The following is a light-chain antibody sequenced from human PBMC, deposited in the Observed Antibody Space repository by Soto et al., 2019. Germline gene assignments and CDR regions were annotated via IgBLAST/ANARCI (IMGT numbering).Light chain of an antibody. CDR2: EVS. J-gene: IGLJ1*01. Sequence: QSVLTQPASVSGSPGQSITISCTGTSSDVGAYNYVSWYQQHPGKVPKLMIYEVSNRPSGVSNRFSGSKFGNTASLTISGLQAEDEADYYCSSYTNNSPYVFGTGTKVTVL. CDR1: SSDVGAYNY. V-gene: IGLV2-14*01. CDR3: SSYTNNSPYV.